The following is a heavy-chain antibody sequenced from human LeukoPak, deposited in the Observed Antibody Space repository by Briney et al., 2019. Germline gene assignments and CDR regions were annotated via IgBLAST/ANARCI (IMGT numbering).Heavy chain of an antibody. CDR1: GSMYNYY. D-gene: IGHD3-9*01. CDR3: VRHLSRYFDDY. V-gene: IGHV4-59*08. J-gene: IGHJ4*02. Sequence: PSETLSLTCTVSGSMYNYYWSWIRQPPGKGLEWIGYIHYNGITNYNPSLKSRVTMSLDTSKNQVSLKLNSVTAADTAVYYCVRHLSRYFDDYWGQGTLVTVSS. CDR2: IHYNGIT.